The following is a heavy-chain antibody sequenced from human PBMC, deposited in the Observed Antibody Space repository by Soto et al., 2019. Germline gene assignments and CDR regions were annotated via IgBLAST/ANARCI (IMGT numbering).Heavy chain of an antibody. CDR2: IYYSGST. D-gene: IGHD6-6*01. V-gene: IGHV4-39*01. Sequence: PSETLSLTCTVSGGSTSSSSYYWGWIRQPPGKGLEWIGSIYYSGSTYYNPSLKSRVTISVDASKNQFSLKLGSVTAADTAVYYCARHCRRYSSSSAFDYWGQRTLVTVSS. CDR1: GGSTSSSSYY. J-gene: IGHJ4*02. CDR3: ARHCRRYSSSSAFDY.